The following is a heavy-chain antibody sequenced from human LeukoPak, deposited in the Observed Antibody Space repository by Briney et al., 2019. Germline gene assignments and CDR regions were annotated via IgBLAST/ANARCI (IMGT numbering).Heavy chain of an antibody. V-gene: IGHV4-39*07. CDR3: ARRHVEYSSSSDPYYFDY. CDR2: INHSGST. D-gene: IGHD6-6*01. J-gene: IGHJ4*02. Sequence: SETLSLTCTVSGGSISSSSYYWGWIRQPPGKGLEWIGEINHSGSTNYNPSLKSRVTISVDTSKNQFSLKLSSVTAADTAVYYCARRHVEYSSSSDPYYFDYWGQGTLVTVSS. CDR1: GGSISSSSYY.